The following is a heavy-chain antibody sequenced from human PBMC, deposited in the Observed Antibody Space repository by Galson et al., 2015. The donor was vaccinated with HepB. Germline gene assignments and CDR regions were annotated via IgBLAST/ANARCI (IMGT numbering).Heavy chain of an antibody. J-gene: IGHJ3*02. D-gene: IGHD3-10*01. V-gene: IGHV1-69*04. Sequence: SCKASGGTFSSYAISWVRQAPGQGLEWMGRIIPILGIANYAQKFQGRVTITADKSTSTAYMELSSLRSEDTAVYYCARSFYYGSGSDAFDIWGQGTMATVSS. CDR1: GGTFSSYA. CDR2: IIPILGIA. CDR3: ARSFYYGSGSDAFDI.